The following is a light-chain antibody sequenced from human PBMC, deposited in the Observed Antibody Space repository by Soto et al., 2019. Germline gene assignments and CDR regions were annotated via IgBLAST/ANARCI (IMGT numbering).Light chain of an antibody. CDR3: GTWDSSLSAWV. CDR2: DND. CDR1: SSNIGNNH. J-gene: IGLJ3*02. Sequence: QSVLTQPPSVSAAPGQKVTISCSGSSSNIGNNHASWYQQLPGTAPKLLIFDNDKRPSGIPDRFSGSKSGTSATLGITGLQTGDEADYYCGTWDSSLSAWVFGGGTKLTVL. V-gene: IGLV1-51*01.